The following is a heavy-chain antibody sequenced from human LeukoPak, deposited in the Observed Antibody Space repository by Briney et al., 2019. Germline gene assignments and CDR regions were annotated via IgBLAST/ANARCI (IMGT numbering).Heavy chain of an antibody. Sequence: PGGSLRLSCAASGFTFSSYEMNWVRQAPGKGLEWVSYISSSGSTINYADSVKGRFTISRDNAKNSLYLQMNSLRAEDTAVYYCARGGLRIAARTNWFDPWGQGTLVTVSS. D-gene: IGHD6-6*01. CDR2: ISSSGSTI. V-gene: IGHV3-48*03. J-gene: IGHJ5*02. CDR1: GFTFSSYE. CDR3: ARGGLRIAARTNWFDP.